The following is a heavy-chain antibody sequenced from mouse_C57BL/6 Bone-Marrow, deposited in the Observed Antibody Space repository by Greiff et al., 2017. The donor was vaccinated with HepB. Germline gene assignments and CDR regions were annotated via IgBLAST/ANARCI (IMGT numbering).Heavy chain of an antibody. J-gene: IGHJ2*01. D-gene: IGHD2-10*02. CDR3: ARKGMLYCDD. CDR2: INPGSGGT. CDR1: GYAFTNYL. Sequence: QVQLQQSGAELVRPGTSVKVSCKASGYAFTNYLIEWVKQRPGQGLEWIGVINPGSGGTNYNEKFKSKATLTVDKPSSTAYMQLSSLTSEDSAFYYCARKGMLYCDDWGQGTTLTVSS. V-gene: IGHV1-54*01.